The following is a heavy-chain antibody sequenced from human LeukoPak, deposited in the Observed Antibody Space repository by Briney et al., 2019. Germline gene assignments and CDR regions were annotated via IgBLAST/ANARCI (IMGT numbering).Heavy chain of an antibody. D-gene: IGHD3-22*01. CDR1: GGSISTYY. J-gene: IGHJ4*02. Sequence: SETLSLTCSVSGGSISTYYWSWIRQPPGKGLEWIGYIYYSGSTNYNPSLKSRVTISLDTSKNQFSLKLNSVTAADTAMYYCARSFSPNYYDLLDYWGQGTLVTVSS. CDR3: ARSFSPNYYDLLDY. V-gene: IGHV4-59*01. CDR2: IYYSGST.